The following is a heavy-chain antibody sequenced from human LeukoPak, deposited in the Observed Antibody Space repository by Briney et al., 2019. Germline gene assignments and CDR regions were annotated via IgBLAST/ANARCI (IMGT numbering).Heavy chain of an antibody. CDR1: GYTFTGHY. J-gene: IGHJ4*02. D-gene: IGHD6-13*01. CDR3: ARTLYVSAAPGGLDY. CDR2: INPKNAGT. Sequence: ASVKVSCKASGYTFTGHYMHWVRQAPGQGLEWMGWINPKNAGTNFAQRFQGRVIMTRDTSSSTVYMELSRLRSDDTAFYYCARTLYVSAAPGGLDYWGQGTLITVSS. V-gene: IGHV1-2*02.